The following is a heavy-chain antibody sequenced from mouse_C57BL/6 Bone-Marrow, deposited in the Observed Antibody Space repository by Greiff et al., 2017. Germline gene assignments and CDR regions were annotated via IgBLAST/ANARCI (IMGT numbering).Heavy chain of an antibody. CDR1: GYTFTSYW. Sequence: QVQLQQPGAELVMPGASVKLSCKASGYTFTSYWMHWVKQRPGQGLEWIGEIDPSDSYTNYNQKFKGKSTLTVDKSSSTAYMQLSSLTSEDSAVYYCARHASYVPFRYWGQGNTLTVSS. V-gene: IGHV1-69*01. CDR2: IDPSDSYT. D-gene: IGHD6-1*01. CDR3: ARHASYVPFRY. J-gene: IGHJ2*01.